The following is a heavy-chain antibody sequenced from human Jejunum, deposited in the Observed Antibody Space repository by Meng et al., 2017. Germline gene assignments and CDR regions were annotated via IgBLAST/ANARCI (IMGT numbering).Heavy chain of an antibody. D-gene: IGHD5-12*01. CDR1: GGSISDSNW. CDR2: IYHTGST. Sequence: GSGQGLGKPSGTLSPTRAVSGGSISDSNWWSWVPQPPGKGLEWIGEIYHTGSTNYNPSLKSRVTMSLDKSKNQFFLDLTSVTAADTAVYYCARDLLGPAIAASGYFDPWGQGTLVTVSS. J-gene: IGHJ5*02. CDR3: ARDLLGPAIAASGYFDP. V-gene: IGHV4-4*02.